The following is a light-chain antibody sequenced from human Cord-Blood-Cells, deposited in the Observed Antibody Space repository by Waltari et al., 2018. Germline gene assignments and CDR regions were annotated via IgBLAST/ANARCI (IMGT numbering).Light chain of an antibody. J-gene: IGLJ1*01. CDR2: EGS. CDR1: NSDVGSYNL. CDR3: CSYAGSSTYV. Sequence: QSALTQPASVSGSPGQSINISCTGTNSDVGSYNLVSWYQQHPGKAPKLMSYEGSKRPSGVSNRFSGSKSGNTASLTISGLQSEDEADYYCCSYAGSSTYVFGSGTKVTVL. V-gene: IGLV2-23*01.